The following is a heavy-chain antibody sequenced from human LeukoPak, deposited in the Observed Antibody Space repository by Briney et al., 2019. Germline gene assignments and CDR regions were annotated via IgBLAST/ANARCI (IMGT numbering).Heavy chain of an antibody. V-gene: IGHV1-69*04. CDR2: IIPILGIA. CDR1: GGTFSSYA. Sequence: SVKVSCKASGGTFSSYAISWLRQAPGQGLEWMGRIIPILGIANYAQKFQGRVTITADKSTSTAYMELSSLRSEDTAVYYCAVRHDYGDHAFDYWGQGTLVTVSS. D-gene: IGHD4-17*01. J-gene: IGHJ4*02. CDR3: AVRHDYGDHAFDY.